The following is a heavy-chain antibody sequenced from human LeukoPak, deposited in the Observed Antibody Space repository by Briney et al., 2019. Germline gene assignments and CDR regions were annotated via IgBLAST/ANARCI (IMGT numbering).Heavy chain of an antibody. J-gene: IGHJ4*02. CDR1: GFTFNSAW. CDR3: TTADYYDSSGLGY. V-gene: IGHV3-15*01. CDR2: IKSKTDGGTT. D-gene: IGHD3-22*01. Sequence: GGSLRLSCAASGFTFNSAWMTWVRQSPGKGLEWVGRIKSKTDGGTTDYAAPVKGRFTISRDDSKNTLYLQMNSLKTEDTAVYHCTTADYYDSSGLGYWGQGTLVTVSS.